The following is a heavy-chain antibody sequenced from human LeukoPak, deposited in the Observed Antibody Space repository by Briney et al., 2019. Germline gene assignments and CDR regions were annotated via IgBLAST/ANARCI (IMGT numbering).Heavy chain of an antibody. J-gene: IGHJ6*02. Sequence: SETLSLTCTVSGGSLSSYYWSWLRQPAGKGLEWIGRIYTSGSTNYNPSLTSRGTMSVDTSKNQFSLKLSSVTAADTAVYYCARGVYGDCDPLDYYYYGMDVWGQGTTVTVSS. CDR1: GGSLSSYY. V-gene: IGHV4-4*07. CDR3: ARGVYGDCDPLDYYYYGMDV. CDR2: IYTSGST. D-gene: IGHD4-17*01.